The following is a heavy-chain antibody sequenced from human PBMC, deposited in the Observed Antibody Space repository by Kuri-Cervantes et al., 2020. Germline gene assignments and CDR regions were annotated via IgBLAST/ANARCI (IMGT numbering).Heavy chain of an antibody. Sequence: SETLSLTCAVYGGSFSGYFWSWIRQPPGKGLDWIGEINHSGSTNYNPSLKSRVTISVDTSKNQFSLKLTSVTATDTAVYFCARAGQSIPVAGRDAFDIWGQGTLVTVSS. CDR2: INHSGST. J-gene: IGHJ3*02. CDR1: GGSFSGYF. CDR3: ARAGQSIPVAGRDAFDI. D-gene: IGHD6-19*01. V-gene: IGHV4-34*01.